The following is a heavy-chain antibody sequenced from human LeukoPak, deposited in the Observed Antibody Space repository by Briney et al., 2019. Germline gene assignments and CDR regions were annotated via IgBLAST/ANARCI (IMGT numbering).Heavy chain of an antibody. D-gene: IGHD3-10*01. V-gene: IGHV3-23*01. Sequence: GGSLRLSCTTSGFNFNTYSMSWVRQSPGKGLEWVSAINDDTPYYADSVKGRFTVSRDKSKNTLYLQMNSVRVEDTAVYFCAKDVKMFRGPMIMRHFDYWGQGALVTVSS. J-gene: IGHJ4*02. CDR1: GFNFNTYS. CDR2: INDDTP. CDR3: AKDVKMFRGPMIMRHFDY.